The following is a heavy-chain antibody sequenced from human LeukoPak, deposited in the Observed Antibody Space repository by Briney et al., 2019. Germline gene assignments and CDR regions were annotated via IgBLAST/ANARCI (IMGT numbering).Heavy chain of an antibody. CDR2: INSVGSST. V-gene: IGHV3-74*01. CDR1: GFTLSSYW. D-gene: IGHD1-26*01. CDR3: ARDRNTGSSYENLFEY. Sequence: GGSQTLSCAASGFTLSSYWMHGLRQAPEKGVAWVSRINSVGSSTSYADSVKGRFTISRDNAKNTLYLQMNSLRAEDTSVYYCARDRNTGSSYENLFEYWGQGSLVTVSS. J-gene: IGHJ4*02.